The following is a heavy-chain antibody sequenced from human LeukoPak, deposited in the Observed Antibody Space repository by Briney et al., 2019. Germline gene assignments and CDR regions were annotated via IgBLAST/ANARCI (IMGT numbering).Heavy chain of an antibody. D-gene: IGHD3-10*01. CDR2: IYSGGST. J-gene: IGHJ4*02. V-gene: IGHV3-53*01. CDR3: ARDLYNSGSSYFDY. CDR1: GLTVSSNY. Sequence: PGGSLRLSCAVSGLTVSSNYMSWVRQAPGKGLEWVSAIYSGGSTFYADSVKGRFTISRDNSKNTLCLQMNSLRAEDTAVYYCARDLYNSGSSYFDYWGQGTLVTVSS.